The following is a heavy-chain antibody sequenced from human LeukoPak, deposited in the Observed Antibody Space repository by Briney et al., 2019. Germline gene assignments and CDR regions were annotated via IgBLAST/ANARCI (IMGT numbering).Heavy chain of an antibody. D-gene: IGHD1-26*01. V-gene: IGHV3-7*03. CDR1: GFTFSNYW. CDR3: VRGQGVQWNY. J-gene: IGHJ4*02. CDR2: IKQDGGEK. Sequence: GGSLRLSCAASGFTFSNYWMSWVRQAPGKGLEWVANIKQDGGEKHYVDPVKGRFTISRDNAKNSLYLQMNSLRADDTAVYYCVRGQGVQWNYWGQGAQVTVSS.